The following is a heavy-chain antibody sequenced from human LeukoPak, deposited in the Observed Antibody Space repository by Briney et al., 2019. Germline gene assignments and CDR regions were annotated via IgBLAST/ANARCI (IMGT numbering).Heavy chain of an antibody. CDR3: TKTGVPWD. CDR1: GFTVITSY. D-gene: IGHD7-27*01. J-gene: IGHJ4*02. Sequence: GGSLRLSCAASGFTVITSYMSWVRQAPGKGLEWVSVIFRDGTTYYADSVKGRFTISRDNSKNTLYLQMNTLRAEDTAMYYCTKTGVPWDWGQGTLVTVSS. CDR2: IFRDGTT. V-gene: IGHV3-66*01.